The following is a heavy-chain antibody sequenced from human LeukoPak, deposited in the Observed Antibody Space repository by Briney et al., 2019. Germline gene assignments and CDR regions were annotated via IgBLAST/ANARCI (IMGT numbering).Heavy chain of an antibody. Sequence: SETLSLTCTVSGDSISGFYWSWIRQPPGEGLEWIGYIYYSGSTNYNPSLKSRVTILIETSKNQFSLKLSSVTAADTAVYYCARGGARGSSAFDIWGQGTMVTVSS. CDR1: GDSISGFY. CDR3: ARGGARGSSAFDI. J-gene: IGHJ3*02. D-gene: IGHD3-10*01. V-gene: IGHV4-59*01. CDR2: IYYSGST.